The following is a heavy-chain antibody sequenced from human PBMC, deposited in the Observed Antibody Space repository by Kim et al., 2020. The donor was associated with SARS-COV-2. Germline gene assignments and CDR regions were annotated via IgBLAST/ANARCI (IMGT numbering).Heavy chain of an antibody. CDR1: GYTFTSYD. V-gene: IGHV1-8*01. J-gene: IGHJ4*02. D-gene: IGHD3-3*01. Sequence: ASVKVSCKASGYTFTSYDINWVRQATGQGLEWMGWMNPNSGNTGYAQKFQGRVTMTRNTSISTAYMELSSLRSEDTAVYYCARAPYYDFWSGYYYFDYWGQGTLVTVSS. CDR3: ARAPYYDFWSGYYYFDY. CDR2: MNPNSGNT.